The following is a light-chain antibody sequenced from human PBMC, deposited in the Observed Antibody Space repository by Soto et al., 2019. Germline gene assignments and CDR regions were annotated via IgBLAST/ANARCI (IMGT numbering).Light chain of an antibody. CDR1: QSISNH. CDR3: QQRSNWPWT. CDR2: AAS. V-gene: IGKV1-39*01. Sequence: DIQMTQSPSSLSASVEDRVIITCRASQSISNHLNWYQQKPGKAPKLLIFAASSLQRGVPSRVSGSRSGPDFTLTISSQEPEDFAVYYCQQRSNWPWTLGQGTKVDI. J-gene: IGKJ1*01.